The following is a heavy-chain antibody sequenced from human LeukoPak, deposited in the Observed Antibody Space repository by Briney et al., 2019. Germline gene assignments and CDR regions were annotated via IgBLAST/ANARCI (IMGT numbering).Heavy chain of an antibody. CDR2: INHSGST. D-gene: IGHD3-9*01. CDR3: ARGDILTGYYTLAFAY. Sequence: PSETLSLTCAVYGGSFSGYYWSWIRQPPGKGLEWIGEINHSGSTNYNPSLKSRVTISVDTSKNQFSLKLSSVTAADTAVYYCARGDILTGYYTLAFAYWGQGTLVTVSS. CDR1: GGSFSGYY. J-gene: IGHJ4*02. V-gene: IGHV4-34*01.